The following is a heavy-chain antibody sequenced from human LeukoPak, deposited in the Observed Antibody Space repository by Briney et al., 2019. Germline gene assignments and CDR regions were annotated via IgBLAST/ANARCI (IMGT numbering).Heavy chain of an antibody. J-gene: IGHJ6*02. CDR1: GFTFSSYA. CDR2: ISGSGGST. D-gene: IGHD3-3*01. Sequence: GGSLRLFCAASGFTFSSYAMSWVRQAPGKGLEWVSAISGSGGSTYYADSVKGRFTISRDNSKNTLYLQMNSLRAEDTAVYYCAKFPYYDFWSGYYKVPYYYYGMDVWGQGTTVTVSS. CDR3: AKFPYYDFWSGYYKVPYYYYGMDV. V-gene: IGHV3-23*01.